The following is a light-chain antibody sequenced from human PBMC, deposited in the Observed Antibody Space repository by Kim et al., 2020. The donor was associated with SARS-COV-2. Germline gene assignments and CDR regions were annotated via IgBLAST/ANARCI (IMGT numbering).Light chain of an antibody. CDR2: GAS. J-gene: IGKJ4*01. Sequence: LSLGETATLSCRASESVSGNSLAWYQQKPGQPPRLVIYGASSRATGIPDRFWGSGSGTDFTLTITRLEPEDFAVYYCQQYVTSPLTFGEGTKLEI. CDR1: ESVSGNS. CDR3: QQYVTSPLT. V-gene: IGKV3-20*01.